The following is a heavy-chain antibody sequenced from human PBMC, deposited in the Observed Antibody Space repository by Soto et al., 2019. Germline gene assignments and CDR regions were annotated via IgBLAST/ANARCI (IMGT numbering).Heavy chain of an antibody. CDR3: VGGQYYFDY. V-gene: IGHV3-30*03. CDR1: GFPFTSYG. Sequence: QVQLVESGGGVVQPGRSLRLSCAASGFPFTSYGMHWVREGPDKGLEWVAIISYDGSDKYYADSVKGRFTISRDNSKNHLYRQMNSLRPEDTALYYCVGGQYYFDYRGQGTLVMVSS. CDR2: ISYDGSDK. J-gene: IGHJ4*02. D-gene: IGHD3-10*01.